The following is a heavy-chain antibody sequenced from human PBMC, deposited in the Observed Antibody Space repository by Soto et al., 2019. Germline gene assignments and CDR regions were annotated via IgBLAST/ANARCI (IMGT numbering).Heavy chain of an antibody. V-gene: IGHV3-23*01. CDR3: AKGGGYSYGYAVY. Sequence: GGSLRLSCAPSGFTFSNYAMSWVRQAPGKGLEWVSLISGNDGTTYYADSVKGRFTISRDIFKNTLYLQMNSLRAEDTAVYYCAKGGGYSYGYAVYWGQGILVTVSS. CDR1: GFTFSNYA. D-gene: IGHD5-18*01. CDR2: ISGNDGTT. J-gene: IGHJ4*02.